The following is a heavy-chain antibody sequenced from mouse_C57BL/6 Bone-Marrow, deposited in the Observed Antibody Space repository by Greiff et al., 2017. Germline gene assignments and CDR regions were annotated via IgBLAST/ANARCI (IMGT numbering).Heavy chain of an antibody. V-gene: IGHV1-64*01. CDR1: GYTFTSYW. CDR3: ARKGGYDYDGVAY. J-gene: IGHJ3*01. CDR2: IHPNSGST. Sequence: VQLQQSGAELVKPGASVKLSCKASGYTFTSYWMHWVKQRPGPGLEWIGMIHPNSGSTNYNEKFKSKATLTVDNSSSTAYMQLSSLTSEDSAVYYCARKGGYDYDGVAYWGQGTLVTVSA. D-gene: IGHD2-4*01.